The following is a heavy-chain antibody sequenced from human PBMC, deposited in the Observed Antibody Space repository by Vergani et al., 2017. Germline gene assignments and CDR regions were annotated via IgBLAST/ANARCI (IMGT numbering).Heavy chain of an antibody. CDR1: GGTFSSYA. CDR2: IIPIFGTA. Sequence: QVQLVQSGAEVKKPGSSVKVSCKASGGTFSSYAISWVRQAPGQGLEWMGGIIPIFGTANYAQKFQGRVTITADESTRAAYMELSSLRSEDTAVYYCAGRVFGVNYDSSGYYSYWGQGTLVTVSS. V-gene: IGHV1-69*01. J-gene: IGHJ4*02. CDR3: AGRVFGVNYDSSGYYSY. D-gene: IGHD3-22*01.